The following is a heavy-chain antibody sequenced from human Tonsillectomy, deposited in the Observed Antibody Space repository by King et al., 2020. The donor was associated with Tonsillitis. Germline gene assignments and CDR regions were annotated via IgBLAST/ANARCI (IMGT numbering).Heavy chain of an antibody. CDR3: ARDLVPPVTPGGY. D-gene: IGHD4-17*01. J-gene: IGHJ4*02. Sequence: VQLVESGGGVVQPGRSLRLSCAAPGFTFSSFGMHWVRQAPGKGLEWVAVIWYDGSNKYYADSVKGRFTISRDNSKNTLYLHMNSLRAEDTAGYYCARDLVPPVTPGGYWGPGTLVTVSS. CDR1: GFTFSSFG. V-gene: IGHV3-33*01. CDR2: IWYDGSNK.